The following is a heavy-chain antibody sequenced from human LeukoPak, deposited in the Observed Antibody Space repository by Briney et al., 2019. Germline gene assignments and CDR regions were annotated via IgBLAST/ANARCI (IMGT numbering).Heavy chain of an antibody. CDR1: GYTLTELS. Sequence: ASVKVSCKVSGYTLTELSMHWVRQAPGKGLEWMGGFDPEDGETIYAQKFQGRVTFTGDTSTRTAYMEVSSLTSEDTAVYYCARAPSPYYYDSSAYYSDYWGQGTLVTVSS. D-gene: IGHD3-22*01. V-gene: IGHV1-24*01. CDR2: FDPEDGET. J-gene: IGHJ4*02. CDR3: ARAPSPYYYDSSAYYSDY.